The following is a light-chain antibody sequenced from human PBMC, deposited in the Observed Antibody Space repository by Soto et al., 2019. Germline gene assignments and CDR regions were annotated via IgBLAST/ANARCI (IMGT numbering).Light chain of an antibody. CDR1: SSDVGGYNY. CDR2: EVS. Sequence: QSVLTQPASVSGSLGQSITISCTGTSSDVGGYNYVSWYQQHPGNAPKLMIYEVSNRPSGVSNRFSGSKSGNTAYLTISGLQAEDEADYYCSSYRSSSTRVFGGRTKVTVL. V-gene: IGLV2-14*01. CDR3: SSYRSSSTRV. J-gene: IGLJ3*02.